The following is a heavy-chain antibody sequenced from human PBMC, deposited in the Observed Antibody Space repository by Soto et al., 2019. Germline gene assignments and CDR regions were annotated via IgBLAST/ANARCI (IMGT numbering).Heavy chain of an antibody. Sequence: GGSLRLSCAASGFTFSSYGMHWVRQAPGKGLEWVAVISYDGSNKYYADSVKGRFTISRDNSKNTLYLQMNSLRAEDTAVYYCAKDIGDGYTVLYYYYGMDVWGPGTTVTVYS. J-gene: IGHJ6*02. D-gene: IGHD5-12*01. V-gene: IGHV3-30*18. CDR1: GFTFSSYG. CDR2: ISYDGSNK. CDR3: AKDIGDGYTVLYYYYGMDV.